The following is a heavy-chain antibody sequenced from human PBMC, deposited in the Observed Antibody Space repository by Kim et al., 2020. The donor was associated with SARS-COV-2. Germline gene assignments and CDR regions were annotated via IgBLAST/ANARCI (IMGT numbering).Heavy chain of an antibody. V-gene: IGHV1-3*01. CDR3: ARAGGTAAGKLDY. J-gene: IGHJ4*02. D-gene: IGHD6-13*01. Sequence: SQKCQGRVTITRDTSASTAYMEVSSLRAEDTAVYYWARAGGTAAGKLDYWGQGTLVTVSS.